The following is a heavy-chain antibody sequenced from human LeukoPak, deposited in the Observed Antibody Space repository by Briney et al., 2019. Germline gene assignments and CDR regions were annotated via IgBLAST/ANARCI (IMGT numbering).Heavy chain of an antibody. CDR3: GRDYFGSIDY. V-gene: IGHV3-23*01. Sequence: PGGTLRLSCAASGFTFNTYGMSWVRQAPGKGLEWVSGISGSGGATYYADSVKGRFTISRDNAKNTLYLQMNSLRVEDTAVYYCGRDYFGSIDYWGQGILVTVSS. CDR1: GFTFNTYG. CDR2: ISGSGGAT. J-gene: IGHJ4*02. D-gene: IGHD1-26*01.